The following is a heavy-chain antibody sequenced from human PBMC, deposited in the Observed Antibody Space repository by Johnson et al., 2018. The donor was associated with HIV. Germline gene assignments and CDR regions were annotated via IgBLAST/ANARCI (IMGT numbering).Heavy chain of an antibody. J-gene: IGHJ3*02. CDR1: GFTVSSNY. CDR3: ARETEYNWNYALAFDI. CDR2: IYSGGST. V-gene: IGHV3-66*01. Sequence: VQLLESGGGLVQPGGSLRLSCAASGFTVSSNYMSWVRQAPGKGLEWVSVIYSGGSTYYADSVKGRFTISRDNSKNTLYLQMNSLRAEDTAVYYCARETEYNWNYALAFDIWGQGTMVTVSS. D-gene: IGHD1-7*01.